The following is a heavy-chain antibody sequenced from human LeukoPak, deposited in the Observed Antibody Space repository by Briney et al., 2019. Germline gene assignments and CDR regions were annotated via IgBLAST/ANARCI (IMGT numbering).Heavy chain of an antibody. CDR3: ARAITYYDILTGHPIGDYYMDV. V-gene: IGHV1-8*01. Sequence: GASVKVSCKASGYTFTSYDINWVRQATGQGLEWMGWMNPNSGNTGYAQKFQGRVTMTRNTSISTAYMELSSLRSEDTAVYYCARAITYYDILTGHPIGDYYMDVWGKGTTVTVSS. CDR2: MNPNSGNT. CDR1: GYTFTSYD. J-gene: IGHJ6*03. D-gene: IGHD3-9*01.